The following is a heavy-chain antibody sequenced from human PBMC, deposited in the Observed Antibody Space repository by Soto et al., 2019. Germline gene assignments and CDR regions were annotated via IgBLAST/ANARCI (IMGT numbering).Heavy chain of an antibody. D-gene: IGHD3-9*01. CDR2: INAGNGNT. V-gene: IGHV1-3*01. Sequence: ASVKVSGKASGYTFTSYAMHWVRQAPGQRLEWMGWINAGNGNTKYSQKFQGRVTITRDTSASTAYMELSSLRSEDTAVYYCARDYRYFDWLSNPSGFDPWGQGTLVTVSS. CDR1: GYTFTSYA. CDR3: ARDYRYFDWLSNPSGFDP. J-gene: IGHJ5*02.